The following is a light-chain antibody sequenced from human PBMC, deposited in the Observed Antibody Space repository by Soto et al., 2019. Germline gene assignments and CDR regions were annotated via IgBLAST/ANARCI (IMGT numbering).Light chain of an antibody. V-gene: IGKV3-20*01. J-gene: IGKJ4*01. Sequence: IVLTQSPGTLSVSPGERATLSRRASQSVTDKYLAWYQQKPGQAPRLVISGASSRTSSIPDRFSGSGSGTDFTLTISRLETEDFALYYGQQYADSRPLTFGGGTKVDI. CDR2: GAS. CDR1: QSVTDKY. CDR3: QQYADSRPLT.